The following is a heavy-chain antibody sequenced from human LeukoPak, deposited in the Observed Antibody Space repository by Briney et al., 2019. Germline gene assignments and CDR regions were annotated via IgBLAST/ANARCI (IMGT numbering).Heavy chain of an antibody. D-gene: IGHD2-21*01. CDR2: IKQDGSEK. Sequence: GGSLRLSCAASGFTFSSYWMSWVRQAPGKGLEWVANIKQDGSEKYYVDSVKGRFTISRDNAKNSLYLQMNSLRAEDTAVYYCATLWWSSPREYWGQGTLVTVSS. J-gene: IGHJ4*02. CDR3: ATLWWSSPREY. V-gene: IGHV3-7*05. CDR1: GFTFSSYW.